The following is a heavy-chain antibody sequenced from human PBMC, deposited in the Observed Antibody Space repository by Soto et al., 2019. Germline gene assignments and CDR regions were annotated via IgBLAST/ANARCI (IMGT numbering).Heavy chain of an antibody. J-gene: IGHJ6*02. CDR2: IYYSGST. CDR1: GGSISSYY. CDR3: ARVQGGSSSWYTPYYYYGMDV. D-gene: IGHD6-13*01. Sequence: SXTLSLTCTVSGGSISSYYLSWIRQPPGKGLEWIGYIYYSGSTNYNPSLKSRVTISVDTSKNQFSLKLSSVTAADTAVYYCARVQGGSSSWYTPYYYYGMDVWGQGTTVT. V-gene: IGHV4-59*01.